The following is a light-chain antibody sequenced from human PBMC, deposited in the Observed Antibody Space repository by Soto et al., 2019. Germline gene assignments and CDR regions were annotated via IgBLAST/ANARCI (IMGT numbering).Light chain of an antibody. CDR3: SSYTSSSTPHV. J-gene: IGLJ1*01. Sequence: QSALTQPASVSGSPGQSITISCTGTSSDVGGYNYVSWYQQHPGKAPKLMIYEVSNRPSGVSNRFSGAKSGNTASLTISGLQAEDEADYYCSSYTSSSTPHVFGTGTKVTVL. CDR2: EVS. CDR1: SSDVGGYNY. V-gene: IGLV2-14*01.